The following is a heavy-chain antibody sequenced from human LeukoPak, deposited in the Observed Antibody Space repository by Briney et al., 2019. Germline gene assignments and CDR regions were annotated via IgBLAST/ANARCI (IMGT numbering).Heavy chain of an antibody. CDR2: IYTSGST. CDR1: X. CDR3: AREMDGETGYFDY. J-gene: IGHJ4*02. D-gene: IGHD4-17*01. V-gene: IGHV4-4*07. Sequence: XWSWIRQPAGKGLEWIGRIYTSGSTNYNPSLKSRVTMSVDTSKNQFSLKLSSVTAADTAVYYCAREMDGETGYFDYWGQGTLVTVSS.